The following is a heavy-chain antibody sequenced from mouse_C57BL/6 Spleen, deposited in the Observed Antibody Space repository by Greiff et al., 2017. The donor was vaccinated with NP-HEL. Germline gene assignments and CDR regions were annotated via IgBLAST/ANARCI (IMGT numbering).Heavy chain of an antibody. D-gene: IGHD4-1*01. CDR1: GYTFTDYY. V-gene: IGHV1-76*01. J-gene: IGHJ4*01. CDR3: ARSNWVYYAMDY. Sequence: VQLQQSGAELVRPGASVKLSCKASGYTFTDYYINWVKQRPGQGLEWIARIYPGSGNTYYNEKFKGKATLTAEKSSSTAYMQLSSLTSEDSAVYFCARSNWVYYAMDYWGQGTSVTVSS. CDR2: IYPGSGNT.